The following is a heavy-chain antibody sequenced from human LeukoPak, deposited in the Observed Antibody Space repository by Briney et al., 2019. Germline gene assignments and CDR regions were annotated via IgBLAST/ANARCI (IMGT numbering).Heavy chain of an antibody. V-gene: IGHV3-66*01. CDR2: IYSSGAT. D-gene: IGHD6-13*01. CDR3: ARDRDSSSHFGY. Sequence: GGSLRLSCAASGVTVGSNYMSWVRQAPGKGLAWVSVIYSSGATFYADSVKGRFTISRDNSKNTLYLQMNSLRAEDTAVYYCARDRDSSSHFGYWGQGTLVTVSS. J-gene: IGHJ4*02. CDR1: GVTVGSNY.